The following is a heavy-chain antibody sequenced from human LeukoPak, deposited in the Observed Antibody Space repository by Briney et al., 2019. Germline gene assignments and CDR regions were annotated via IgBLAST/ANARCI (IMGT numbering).Heavy chain of an antibody. CDR1: GFTFSSYG. D-gene: IGHD3-22*01. CDR2: TSYDGSKK. Sequence: GGSLRLSCAASGFTFSSYGMHWVRQAPGKGLEWVAVTSYDGSKKYYADSVQGRFTISRDNSKNTLYLQMNSLRAEDTAVYYCAFYYDSSGYYWYFQHWGQGTLVTVSS. V-gene: IGHV3-30*03. CDR3: AFYYDSSGYYWYFQH. J-gene: IGHJ1*01.